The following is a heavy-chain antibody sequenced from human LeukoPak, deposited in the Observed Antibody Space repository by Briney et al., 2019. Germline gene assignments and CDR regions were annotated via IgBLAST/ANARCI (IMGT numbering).Heavy chain of an antibody. CDR1: GYSFTSYW. J-gene: IGHJ3*02. V-gene: IGHV5-51*01. CDR2: IYPGDSDT. D-gene: IGHD5-24*01. Sequence: GESLKISCKGSGYSFTSYWIGWVRQMPGKGLEWMGIIYPGDSDTRYSPSFQGQVTISADKSISTAYLQWSSLKASDTAMYYCAREAGEMATIDAFDIWGQGTMVTVSS. CDR3: AREAGEMATIDAFDI.